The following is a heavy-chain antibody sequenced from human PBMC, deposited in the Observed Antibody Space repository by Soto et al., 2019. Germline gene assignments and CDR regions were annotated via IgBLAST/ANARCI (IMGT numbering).Heavy chain of an antibody. D-gene: IGHD2-2*01. CDR3: AMHVNTQLPLDY. J-gene: IGHJ4*02. CDR1: GGSISSSSYY. CDR2: IYYSGST. Sequence: SETLSLTCTVSGGSISSSSYYWGWIRQPPGKGLEWIGSIYYSGSTYYNPSLKSRVTISVDTSKNQFSLKLSSVTAADTAVYYCAMHVNTQLPLDYWGQGTLVTVSS. V-gene: IGHV4-39*01.